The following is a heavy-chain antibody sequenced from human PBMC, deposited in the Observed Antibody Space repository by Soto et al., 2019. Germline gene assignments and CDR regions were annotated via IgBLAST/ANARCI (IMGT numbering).Heavy chain of an antibody. D-gene: IGHD2-15*01. CDR1: GGSISSSNW. V-gene: IGHV4-4*02. CDR3: ARSRYCSGGSCSRYYYGMDV. J-gene: IGHJ6*02. CDR2: IYHSGST. Sequence: QVQLQESGPGLVKPSGTLSLTCAVSGGSISSSNWWSWVRQPPGKGLEWIGEIYHSGSTNYNPSLQSRVTISVDKSKNQFSLKLSSVTAADTAVYYCARSRYCSGGSCSRYYYGMDVWGQGTTVTVSS.